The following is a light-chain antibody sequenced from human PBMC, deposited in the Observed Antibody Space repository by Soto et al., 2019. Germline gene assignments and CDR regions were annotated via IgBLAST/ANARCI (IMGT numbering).Light chain of an antibody. CDR2: GAS. Sequence: EIVMTQSPATLSVSPGERATLSCRASQSLRTNVLWYQQKVGQPPRLLIYGASTRATGIPARFSGSGSGTDFTLTLSSLQSEDFAFYYCLQIIKGRTFGQGTKVAIK. J-gene: IGKJ1*01. CDR3: LQIIKGRT. CDR1: QSLRTN. V-gene: IGKV3-15*01.